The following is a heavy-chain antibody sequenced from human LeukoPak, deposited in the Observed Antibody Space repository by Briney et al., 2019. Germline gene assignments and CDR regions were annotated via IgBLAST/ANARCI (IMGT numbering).Heavy chain of an antibody. CDR1: GFTFSSYA. J-gene: IGHJ4*02. CDR3: AKDRRGCSSTSCYYQFDY. V-gene: IGHV3-23*01. CDR2: ISDSGGST. D-gene: IGHD2-2*01. Sequence: GGSLRLSCAASGFTFSSYAMSWVRQAPGKGLEWVSAISDSGGSTYYADSVKGRFTISRDNSKNTVYLQMNSLRAEDTAVYYCAKDRRGCSSTSCYYQFDYWGQGPWSPSPQ.